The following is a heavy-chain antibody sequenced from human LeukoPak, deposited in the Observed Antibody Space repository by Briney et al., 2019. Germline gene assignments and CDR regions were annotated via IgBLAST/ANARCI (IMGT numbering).Heavy chain of an antibody. Sequence: ASVKVSCKASGYTFTTYDINWVRQATGQGLEWMGWMSPNTGNTGYVQKFQGGVTMTRNTSISTAYMELSSLTSEDTAVYYCGAVTITTNPDYWGQGTLVTVSS. CDR2: MSPNTGNT. CDR1: GYTFTTYD. D-gene: IGHD6-19*01. CDR3: GAVTITTNPDY. V-gene: IGHV1-8*01. J-gene: IGHJ4*02.